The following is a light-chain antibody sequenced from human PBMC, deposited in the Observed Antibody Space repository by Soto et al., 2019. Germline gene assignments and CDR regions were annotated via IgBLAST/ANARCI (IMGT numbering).Light chain of an antibody. CDR1: QSISSSY. V-gene: IGKV3-20*01. Sequence: EIVLTQSPGTLSSSPGERATISCRASQSISSSYLAWYQQKPGQAPRLLIYGASSRAVGIPDNFSGSGSGTDFTLTISRLEPEDFAVYYCQQYGTSPWTFGRGTKVEIK. CDR3: QQYGTSPWT. CDR2: GAS. J-gene: IGKJ1*01.